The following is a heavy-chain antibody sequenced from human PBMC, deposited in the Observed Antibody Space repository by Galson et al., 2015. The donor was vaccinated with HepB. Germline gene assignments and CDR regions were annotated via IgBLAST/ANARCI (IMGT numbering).Heavy chain of an antibody. D-gene: IGHD2-8*01. J-gene: IGHJ4*02. CDR3: ARAYCTNGVCYLPVDY. CDR2: ISAYNGNT. V-gene: IGHV1-18*01. Sequence: SVKVSCKASGGTFNSYAISWVRQAPGQGLEWMGWISAYNGNTNYAQKLQGRVTMTTDTSTSTAYMELRSPRSDDTAVYYCARAYCTNGVCYLPVDYWGQGTLVTVSS. CDR1: GGTFNSYA.